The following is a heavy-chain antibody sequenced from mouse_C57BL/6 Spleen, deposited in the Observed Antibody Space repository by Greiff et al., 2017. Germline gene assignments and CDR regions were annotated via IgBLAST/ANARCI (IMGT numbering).Heavy chain of an antibody. V-gene: IGHV2-2*01. CDR2: IWSGGST. D-gene: IGHD1-1*01. Sequence: VHLVESGPGLVQPSQSLSITCTVSGFSLTSYGVHWVRQSPGKGLEWLGVIWSGGSTDYNAAFISRLSISKDNSKSQVFFKMNSLQADDTAIYYCARGGDYGSSPYAMDYWGQGTSVTVSS. CDR3: ARGGDYGSSPYAMDY. CDR1: GFSLTSYG. J-gene: IGHJ4*01.